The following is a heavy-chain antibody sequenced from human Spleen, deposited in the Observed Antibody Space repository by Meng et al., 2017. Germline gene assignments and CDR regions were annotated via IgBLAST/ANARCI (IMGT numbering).Heavy chain of an antibody. D-gene: IGHD5-24*01. CDR1: DYFFNG. J-gene: IGHJ4*02. Sequence: QVAVVQSGAGVKRPGASVKVSCKASDYFFNGVTWVRQAPGQGLEWMGWINAYNGNTNYAQNFQGRVTMTTDTSTSSAYMELRSLRSDDTAVYYCARGRGYNYNYFDYWGQGSLVTVSS. CDR2: INAYNGNT. V-gene: IGHV1-18*04. CDR3: ARGRGYNYNYFDY.